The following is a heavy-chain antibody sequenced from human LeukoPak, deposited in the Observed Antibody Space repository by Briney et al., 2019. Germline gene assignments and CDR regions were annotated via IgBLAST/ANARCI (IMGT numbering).Heavy chain of an antibody. CDR2: IHYSGST. Sequence: SETLSLTCTVSGGSISSYYWSWIRQPPGKGLQWIGCIHYSGSTNYNPSLKSRVTISVDTSKNQFSLKLSSVTAADTAVYYCARTTMVRGTYYMDVWGKGTTVTISS. J-gene: IGHJ6*03. D-gene: IGHD3-10*01. V-gene: IGHV4-59*01. CDR3: ARTTMVRGTYYMDV. CDR1: GGSISSYY.